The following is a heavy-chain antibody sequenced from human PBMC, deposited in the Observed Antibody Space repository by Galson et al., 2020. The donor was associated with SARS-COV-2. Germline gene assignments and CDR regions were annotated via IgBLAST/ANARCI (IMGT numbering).Heavy chain of an antibody. CDR3: ALGDMDV. D-gene: IGHD2-21*01. J-gene: IGHJ6*04. CDR2: ISKNSATI. Sequence: GGSLRLSCAASGFIFSAYGMNWVRQAPGKGPEWLSYISKNSATIYYADSLKGRFTISRDNAKNSVYLEMSNLSAEDTSIYYCALGDMDVWGKGTTVTGSS. CDR1: GFIFSAYG. V-gene: IGHV3-48*01.